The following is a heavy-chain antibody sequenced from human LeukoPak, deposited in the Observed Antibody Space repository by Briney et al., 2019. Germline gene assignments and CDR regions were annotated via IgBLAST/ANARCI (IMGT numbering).Heavy chain of an antibody. D-gene: IGHD6-19*01. CDR2: IYTSGST. CDR3: AREESSGWYIGWGNASDI. J-gene: IGHJ3*02. CDR1: GGSISSYY. Sequence: SETLSLTCTVSGGSISSYYWSWIRQPAGKGLEWIGRIYTSGSTNYNPSLKSRVTMSVDTSKNQFSLKLSSVTAADTAVYYCAREESSGWYIGWGNASDIWGQGTMVTVSS. V-gene: IGHV4-4*07.